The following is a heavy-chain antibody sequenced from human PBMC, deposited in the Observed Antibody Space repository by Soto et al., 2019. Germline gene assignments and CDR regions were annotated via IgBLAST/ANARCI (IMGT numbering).Heavy chain of an antibody. V-gene: IGHV4-34*01. CDR1: GGSFSGYY. CDR2: INHSGST. CDR3: ASIQWGSSSHIDY. Sequence: TLSLTCAVYGGSFSGYYWTWIRQPPGTGLEWIGEINHSGSTNYNPSLKSRVTISVDTSKNQFSLKLTSVTAADTAVYYCASIQWGSSSHIDYWGQGTLVTVSS. J-gene: IGHJ4*02. D-gene: IGHD6-13*01.